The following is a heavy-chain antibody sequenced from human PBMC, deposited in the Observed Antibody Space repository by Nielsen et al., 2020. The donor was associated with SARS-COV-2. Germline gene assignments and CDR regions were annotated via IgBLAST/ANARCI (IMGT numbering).Heavy chain of an antibody. D-gene: IGHD6-19*01. CDR2: ISWNSGSI. J-gene: IGHJ5*02. Sequence: SLRLSCAASGFTFDDYAMHWVRQAPGKGLEWVSGISWNSGSIGYADSVKGRFTISRDNAKNSLYLQMNSLRAEDTALYYCARSQWLVSGWFDPWGQGTLVTVSS. CDR3: ARSQWLVSGWFDP. V-gene: IGHV3-9*01. CDR1: GFTFDDYA.